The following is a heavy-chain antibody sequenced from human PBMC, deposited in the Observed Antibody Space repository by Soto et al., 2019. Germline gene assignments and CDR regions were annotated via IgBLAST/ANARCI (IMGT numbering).Heavy chain of an antibody. V-gene: IGHV3-21*01. CDR3: ARDSGYDDAFDI. CDR1: GFTFSSYS. J-gene: IGHJ3*02. Sequence: GGSLRLSCAASGFTFSSYSMNWVRQAPGKGLEWVSSISSSSSYIYYADSVKGRFTISRDNAKNSLYLQMNSLRAEDTAVYYCARDSGYDDAFDIWGQGTMVTVSS. CDR2: ISSSSSYI. D-gene: IGHD5-12*01.